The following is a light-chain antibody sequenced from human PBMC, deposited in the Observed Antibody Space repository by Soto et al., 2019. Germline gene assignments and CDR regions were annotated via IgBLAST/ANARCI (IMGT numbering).Light chain of an antibody. CDR1: HSLSKNY. Sequence: MALTQSPGTLSLSPGERATLSCRTSHSLSKNYLAWYQQRPGQAPRLLIYGASNRATGIPDRFSGSGSGTDFTFSISRLEPEDFAVYYCQQRSNWPSITFGQGTRLEIK. V-gene: IGKV3D-20*02. CDR2: GAS. J-gene: IGKJ5*01. CDR3: QQRSNWPSIT.